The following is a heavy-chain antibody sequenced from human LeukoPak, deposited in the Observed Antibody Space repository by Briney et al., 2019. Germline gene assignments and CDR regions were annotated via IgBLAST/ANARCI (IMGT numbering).Heavy chain of an antibody. CDR3: ARDSCSGGSCYMDP. CDR2: ISSNGGST. CDR1: GFTFSIYA. V-gene: IGHV3-64*01. D-gene: IGHD2-15*01. J-gene: IGHJ5*02. Sequence: GGSLRLSCAASGFTFSIYAMHWVRQAPGKGLEYASAISSNGGSTYYANSVKRRFTISRDNSKNTLYLQMGSLGAEDMAVYYCARDSCSGGSCYMDPWGQGTLVTVSS.